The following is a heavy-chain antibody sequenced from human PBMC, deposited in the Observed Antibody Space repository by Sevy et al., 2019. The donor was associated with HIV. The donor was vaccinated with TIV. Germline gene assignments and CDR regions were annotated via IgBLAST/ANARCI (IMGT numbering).Heavy chain of an antibody. V-gene: IGHV4-61*01. J-gene: IGHJ4*02. CDR3: ARAPTTIFGVVTIFDY. CDR1: GGSVSSGSYY. CDR2: IYYSGST. Sequence: SETLSLTCTVSGGSVSSGSYYWSWIRQPPGKGLEWIGYIYYSGSTNYNPSLKSQVPISVDTSKNQFSLKLSSVTAADTAVYYCARAPTTIFGVVTIFDYWGQGTLVTVSS. D-gene: IGHD3-3*01.